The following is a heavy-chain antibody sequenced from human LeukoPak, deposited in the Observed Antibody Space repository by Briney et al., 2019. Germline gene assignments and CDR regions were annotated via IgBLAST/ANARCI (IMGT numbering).Heavy chain of an antibody. Sequence: ASVKVSCKASGYSFIGYFIHWVRQAPGQGLEWMGWIDSNSGETHYAQKFQGRFTMAKDTSIKTAYMELSSLRSDDTAIYYCARFWHCGFSTCWAVNGFDYWGQGTEVTVSP. CDR2: IDSNSGET. D-gene: IGHD2-21*01. V-gene: IGHV1-2*02. CDR1: GYSFIGYF. J-gene: IGHJ3*01. CDR3: ARFWHCGFSTCWAVNGFDY.